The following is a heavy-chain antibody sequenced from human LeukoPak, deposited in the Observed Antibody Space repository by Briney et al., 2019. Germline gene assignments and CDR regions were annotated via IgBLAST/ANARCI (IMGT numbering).Heavy chain of an antibody. Sequence: ASVKVSCKVSGYTFTDYYMHWVQQAPGKGLAWMGLVDHEDGETIYVEKFQGRLTITADTSTDKVDIAPSSLRSEDTAVYYCATFPYYHDSSGYYGVYWGQGTPVTVSS. CDR1: GYTFTDYY. D-gene: IGHD3-22*01. J-gene: IGHJ4*02. CDR3: ATFPYYHDSSGYYGVY. CDR2: VDHEDGET. V-gene: IGHV1-69-2*01.